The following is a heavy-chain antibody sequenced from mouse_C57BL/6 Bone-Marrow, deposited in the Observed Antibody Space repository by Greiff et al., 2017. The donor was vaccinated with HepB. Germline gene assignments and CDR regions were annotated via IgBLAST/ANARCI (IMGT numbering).Heavy chain of an antibody. Sequence: QVHVKQSGAELVKPGASVKMSCKASGYTFTSYWITWVKQRPGQGLEWIGDIYPGSGSTNYNEKFKSKATLTVDTSSSTAYMQLSSLTSEDSAVYYCAREGELNRAQGTTLTVSS. V-gene: IGHV1-55*01. CDR1: GYTFTSYW. CDR3: AREGELN. CDR2: IYPGSGST. J-gene: IGHJ2*01. D-gene: IGHD4-1*01.